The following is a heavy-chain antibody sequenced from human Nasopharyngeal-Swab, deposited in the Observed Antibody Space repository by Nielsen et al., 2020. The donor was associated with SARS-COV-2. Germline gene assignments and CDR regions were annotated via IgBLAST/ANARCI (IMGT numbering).Heavy chain of an antibody. J-gene: IGHJ6*02. CDR1: GFTFSSSG. CDR2: ISYDGSNK. V-gene: IGHV3-30*18. D-gene: IGHD2-2*01. CDR3: AKAPRGYCSSTSCYDYYYYGMDV. Sequence: GESLKISCAASGFTFSSSGMDWVRQAPGKGLEWVAVISYDGSNKYYADSVKGRFTISRDNSKNTLYLQMNSLRAEDTAVYYCAKAPRGYCSSTSCYDYYYYGMDVWGQGTTVTVSS.